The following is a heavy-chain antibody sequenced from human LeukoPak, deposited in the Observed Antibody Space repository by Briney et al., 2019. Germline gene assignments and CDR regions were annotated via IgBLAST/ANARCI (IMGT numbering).Heavy chain of an antibody. CDR2: INSDGGTT. D-gene: IGHD1-26*01. V-gene: IGHV3-74*01. CDR1: GITFSSYW. J-gene: IGHJ5*02. Sequence: PGGSLRLFCAASGITFSSYWMHWVRQAPGKGLVWVSRINSDGGTTGYADSVKGRFTISRDNAKNTLYLQMNSLRADDTAVYYCARDQMGANWFDPWGQGTLVTVSS. CDR3: ARDQMGANWFDP.